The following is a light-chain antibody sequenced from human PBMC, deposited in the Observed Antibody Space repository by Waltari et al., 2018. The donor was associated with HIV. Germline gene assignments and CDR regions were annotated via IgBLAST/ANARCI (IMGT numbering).Light chain of an antibody. J-gene: IGKJ1*01. Sequence: ETVMTQSPGTLSASPGAKVTLSCTASQSIDDKLAWYQQKPGQSPRLLIYAASTGATSVPGRFSGSGSGTQFTLTISNLQSEDSAVYYCQQYKNWPPLTFGQGTKVEIK. V-gene: IGKV3-15*01. CDR2: AAS. CDR1: QSIDDK. CDR3: QQYKNWPPLT.